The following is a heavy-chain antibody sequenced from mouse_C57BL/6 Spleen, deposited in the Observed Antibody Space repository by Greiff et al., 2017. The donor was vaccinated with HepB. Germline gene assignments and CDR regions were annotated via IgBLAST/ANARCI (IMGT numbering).Heavy chain of an antibody. CDR3: ARDDYYGSSPWFAY. D-gene: IGHD1-1*01. CDR2: INYDGSST. J-gene: IGHJ3*01. V-gene: IGHV5-16*01. Sequence: EVQLVESEGGLVQPGSSMKLSCTASGFTFSDYYMAWVRQVPEKGLEWVANINYDGSSTYYLDSLKSRFIISRDNAKNILYLQMSSLKSEDTATYYCARDDYYGSSPWFAYWGQGTLVTVSA. CDR1: GFTFSDYY.